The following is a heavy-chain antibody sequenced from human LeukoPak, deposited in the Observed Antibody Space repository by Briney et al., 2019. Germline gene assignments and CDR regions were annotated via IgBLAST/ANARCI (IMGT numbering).Heavy chain of an antibody. CDR2: IYHSGST. CDR3: ARFAGVRGVLEDPLYYFDY. J-gene: IGHJ4*02. Sequence: PSETLSLTCTVSGYSISSGYYWGWIRQPPGKGLEWIGSIYHSGSTYYNPSLKSRVTISVDTSKNQFSLKLSSVTAADTAVYYCARFAGVRGVLEDPLYYFDYWGQGTLVTVSS. V-gene: IGHV4-38-2*02. D-gene: IGHD3-10*01. CDR1: GYSISSGYY.